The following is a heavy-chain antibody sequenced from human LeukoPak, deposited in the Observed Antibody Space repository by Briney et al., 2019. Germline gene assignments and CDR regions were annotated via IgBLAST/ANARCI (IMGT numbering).Heavy chain of an antibody. D-gene: IGHD1-26*01. Sequence: ASVKVFCKAAGYTFTGYYMHWVRQAPGQGLEWMGGINPNSGATTYAQIFQDRVTMTRDRSISTAYMELSRLRSDDTAVDYCASRLVGSRDGYDVWGQGTLVTVSS. CDR2: INPNSGAT. J-gene: IGHJ3*01. CDR1: GYTFTGYY. V-gene: IGHV1-2*02. CDR3: ASRLVGSRDGYDV.